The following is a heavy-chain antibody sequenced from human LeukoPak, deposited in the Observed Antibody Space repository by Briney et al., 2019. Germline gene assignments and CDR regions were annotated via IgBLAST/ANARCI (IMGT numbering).Heavy chain of an antibody. J-gene: IGHJ6*03. CDR3: ARGTPLYYYGSGSQGAYYYMDV. D-gene: IGHD3-10*01. CDR1: GGTFSSYA. Sequence: ASVKVSCKASGGTFSSYAISWVRQAPGQGLEWMGGIIPIFGTANYAQKFQGRVTITADKSTSTACMELSSLRSEDTAVYYCARGTPLYYYGSGSQGAYYYMDVWGKGTTVTVSS. CDR2: IIPIFGTA. V-gene: IGHV1-69*06.